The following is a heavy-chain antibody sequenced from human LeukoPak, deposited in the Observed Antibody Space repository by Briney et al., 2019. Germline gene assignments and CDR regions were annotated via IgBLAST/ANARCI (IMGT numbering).Heavy chain of an antibody. Sequence: PGGSLRLSCAASGFTFSSHWMSWVRQAPGKGLEWVANIKQDGSEKYYVDSVKGRFTISRDNSKNTVYLQMNSLRVEDTAVYYCARGDGVYVYWGQGTLVTVSS. D-gene: IGHD5/OR15-5a*01. J-gene: IGHJ4*02. CDR2: IKQDGSEK. V-gene: IGHV3-7*05. CDR3: ARGDGVYVY. CDR1: GFTFSSHW.